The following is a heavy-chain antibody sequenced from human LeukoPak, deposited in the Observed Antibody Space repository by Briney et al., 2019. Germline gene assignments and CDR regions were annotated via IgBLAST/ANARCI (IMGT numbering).Heavy chain of an antibody. D-gene: IGHD3-10*01. CDR1: GYSFTSYW. CDR2: IYPGDSDT. Sequence: GESLKISCKGSGYSFTSYWIGWVRQMPGKGLEWMGIIYPGDSDTRYSPSFQGQVTISADKPISTAYLQWSSLEASDTAMYYCASWPKTHSSDLWFGELSLRYWGQGTLVTVSS. CDR3: ASWPKTHSSDLWFGELSLRY. J-gene: IGHJ4*02. V-gene: IGHV5-51*04.